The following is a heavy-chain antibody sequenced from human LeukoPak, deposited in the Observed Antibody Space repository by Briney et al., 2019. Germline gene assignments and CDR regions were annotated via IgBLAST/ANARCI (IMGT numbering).Heavy chain of an antibody. V-gene: IGHV1-69*13. CDR2: IIPIFGTA. CDR3: AREGEVASSGWYGMDV. CDR1: GGTFSSYA. D-gene: IGHD6-19*01. Sequence: GASVKVSCKASGGTFSSYAISWVRQAPGQGLEWMGGIIPIFGTANYAQKFQGRVTITADESTGTAYMELSSLRSEDTAVYYCAREGEVASSGWYGMDVWGQGTTVTVSS. J-gene: IGHJ6*02.